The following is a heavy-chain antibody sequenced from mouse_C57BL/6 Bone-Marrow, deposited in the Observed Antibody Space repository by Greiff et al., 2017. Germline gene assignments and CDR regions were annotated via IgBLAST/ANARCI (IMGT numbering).Heavy chain of an antibody. CDR1: GFTFSDYY. Sequence: EVKLVESGGGLVQPGGSLKLSCAASGFTFSDYYMYWVRQTPEKRLEWVAYISNGGGSTYYPDTVKGRFTISRDNAKNTLYLQMSRLKSEDTAMYCCARHYGYDGYWYFDVWGTGTTVTVSS. V-gene: IGHV5-12*01. D-gene: IGHD2-2*01. J-gene: IGHJ1*03. CDR3: ARHYGYDGYWYFDV. CDR2: ISNGGGST.